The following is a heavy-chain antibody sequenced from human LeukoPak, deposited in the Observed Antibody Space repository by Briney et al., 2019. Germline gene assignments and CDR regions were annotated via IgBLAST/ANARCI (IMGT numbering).Heavy chain of an antibody. Sequence: GGSLRLSCAASGFTFSNAWMSWVRQAPGKGLEWVGRIKSKTDGGTTDYAAPVKGRFTISRDDSKNTLYLQMNSLKTEDTAVYYCTTGALKIPYCSSTSCYNYYYYYMDVWGKGTTVTVSS. CDR2: IKSKTDGGTT. CDR1: GFTFSNAW. D-gene: IGHD2-2*02. J-gene: IGHJ6*03. CDR3: TTGALKIPYCSSTSCYNYYYYYMDV. V-gene: IGHV3-15*01.